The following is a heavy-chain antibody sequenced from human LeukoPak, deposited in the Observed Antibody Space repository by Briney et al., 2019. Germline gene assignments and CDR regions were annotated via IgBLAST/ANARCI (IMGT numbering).Heavy chain of an antibody. V-gene: IGHV4-39*07. CDR2: IYYSGST. Sequence: SETLSLTCTVSGGSISSSSYYWGWIRQPPGEGLEWIGSIYYSGSTYYNPSLKSRVTISVDTSKNQFSLKLSSVTAADTAVYYCARGEYNIAVAGHFDYWGQGTLVTVSS. CDR3: ARGEYNIAVAGHFDY. D-gene: IGHD6-19*01. CDR1: GGSISSSSYY. J-gene: IGHJ4*02.